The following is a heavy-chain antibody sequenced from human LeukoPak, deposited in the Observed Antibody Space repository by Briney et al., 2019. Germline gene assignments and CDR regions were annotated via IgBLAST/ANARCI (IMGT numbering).Heavy chain of an antibody. J-gene: IGHJ4*02. D-gene: IGHD3-9*01. CDR3: ARARGGGIYDILTDDY. Sequence: SVKVSCKASGGTFSSYAISWVRQAPGQGLEWMGRIIPIFGTANYAQKFQGRVTITTDESTSTAYMELSSLGSEDTAVYYCARARGGGIYDILTDDYWGQGTLVTVSS. CDR1: GGTFSSYA. CDR2: IIPIFGTA. V-gene: IGHV1-69*05.